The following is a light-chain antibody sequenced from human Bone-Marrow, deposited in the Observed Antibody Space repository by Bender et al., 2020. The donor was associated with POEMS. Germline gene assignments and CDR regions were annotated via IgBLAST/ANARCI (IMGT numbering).Light chain of an antibody. Sequence: QPPLTQPRSVSGSPGQSITISCTGTSSDVGSYNLVSWYQQHPGKAPKLMIYEGSKRPSGVSNRFSGSKSGNTASLTISGLQAEDEADYYCCSYAGSSTLYVFGAGTKVTVL. CDR2: EGS. V-gene: IGLV2-23*01. J-gene: IGLJ1*01. CDR3: CSYAGSSTLYV. CDR1: SSDVGSYNL.